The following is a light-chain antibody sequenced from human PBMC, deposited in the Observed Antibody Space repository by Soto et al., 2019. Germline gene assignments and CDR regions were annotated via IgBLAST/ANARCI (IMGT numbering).Light chain of an antibody. Sequence: EIVLTQSPATLSLSPGERATLSCRASQSVSSYLAWYQQKPGQAPRLLIYDASDRATGIPARFSGGGSGTDFALNISSLEPEDLAVYYCQQRSNWPLTFGVGTQGEIK. CDR3: QQRSNWPLT. CDR2: DAS. J-gene: IGKJ4*01. V-gene: IGKV3-11*01. CDR1: QSVSSY.